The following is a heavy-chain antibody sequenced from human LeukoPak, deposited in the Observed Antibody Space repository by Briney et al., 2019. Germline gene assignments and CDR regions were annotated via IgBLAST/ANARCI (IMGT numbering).Heavy chain of an antibody. J-gene: IGHJ3*02. D-gene: IGHD3-3*01. CDR3: ARSHYDFWSGYHDAFDI. Sequence: ASVKVSCKXSGYTFTSYGISWVQQAPGQVLEWMGWISAYNGNTNYAQKLQGRVTMTTDTSTSTAYMELRSLRSDDTAVYYCARSHYDFWSGYHDAFDIWGQGTMVTVSS. CDR2: ISAYNGNT. CDR1: GYTFTSYG. V-gene: IGHV1-18*01.